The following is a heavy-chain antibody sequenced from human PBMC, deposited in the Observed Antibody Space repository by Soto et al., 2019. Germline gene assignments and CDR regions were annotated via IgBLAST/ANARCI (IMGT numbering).Heavy chain of an antibody. J-gene: IGHJ3*02. V-gene: IGHV3-23*01. CDR1: GLTFSSYA. Sequence: GGSVRLSYEGSGLTFSSYAMSWVRQAPGKGLEWVSAISGSGGSTYYADSVKGRFTISRDNSKNTLYLQMNSLRAEDTAVYYCAKQRKAPRVAFDIWGQGTMVTVSS. CDR3: AKQRKAPRVAFDI. CDR2: ISGSGGST.